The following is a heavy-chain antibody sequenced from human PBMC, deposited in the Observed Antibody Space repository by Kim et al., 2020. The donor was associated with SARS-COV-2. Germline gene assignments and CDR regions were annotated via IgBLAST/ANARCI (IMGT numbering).Heavy chain of an antibody. CDR1: GFTFSSYA. CDR3: ARLDVVVTAPPFDY. CDR2: ISYDGSNK. J-gene: IGHJ4*02. V-gene: IGHV3-30*04. D-gene: IGHD2-21*02. Sequence: GGSLRLSCAASGFTFSSYAMHWVRQAPGKGLEWVAVISYDGSNKYYADSVKGRFTISRDNSKNTLYLQMNSLRAEDTAVYYCARLDVVVTAPPFDYWGQGTLVTVSS.